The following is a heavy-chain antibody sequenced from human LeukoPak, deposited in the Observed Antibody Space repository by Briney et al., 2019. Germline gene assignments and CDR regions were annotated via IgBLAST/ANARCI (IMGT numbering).Heavy chain of an antibody. J-gene: IGHJ3*02. CDR2: IKQDGNEK. CDR1: GFTFSNYW. CDR3: AKPITVSGATDGFDI. V-gene: IGHV3-7*01. Sequence: PGGSLRLSCAASGFTFSNYWMNWVRQAPGKGLEWVANIKQDGNEKYHVDSVKGRFTISRDNAKNSLYLQMNSLRVEDTAVYYCAKPITVSGATDGFDIWGQGTMVTVSS. D-gene: IGHD3-3*01.